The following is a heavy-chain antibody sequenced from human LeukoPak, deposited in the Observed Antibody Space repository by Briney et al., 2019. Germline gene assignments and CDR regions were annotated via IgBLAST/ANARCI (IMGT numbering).Heavy chain of an antibody. CDR3: ARYYYDSSGYCDY. J-gene: IGHJ4*02. Sequence: ASVKVSCKASGYTFTSYGISWVRQAPGQGLEWMGRIIPIFGTANYAQKFQGRVTITTDESTSTAYMELSSLRSEDTAVYYCARYYYDSSGYCDYWGQGTLVTVSS. V-gene: IGHV1-69*05. CDR2: IIPIFGTA. CDR1: GYTFTSYG. D-gene: IGHD3-22*01.